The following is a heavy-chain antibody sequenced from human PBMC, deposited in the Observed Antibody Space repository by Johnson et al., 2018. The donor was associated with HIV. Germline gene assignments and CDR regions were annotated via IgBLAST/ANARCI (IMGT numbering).Heavy chain of an antibody. CDR1: GFTFSSYG. CDR3: ARELPSDDMLSGPGAFDI. D-gene: IGHD3-9*01. CDR2: IWYDGSNK. J-gene: IGHJ3*02. V-gene: IGHV3-33*01. Sequence: QVQLVESGGGVVQPGRSLRLSCAASGFTFSSYGMHWVRQAPGKGLEWVAVIWYDGSNKYYADSVKGRFTISRDNSKNTLYLQMNSLRAEDTAVYYCARELPSDDMLSGPGAFDIWGQGTMVTVSS.